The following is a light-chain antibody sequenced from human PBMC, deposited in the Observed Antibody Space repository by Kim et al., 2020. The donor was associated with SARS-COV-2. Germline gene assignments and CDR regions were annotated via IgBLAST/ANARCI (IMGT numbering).Light chain of an antibody. Sequence: DIVMTQSPDSLAVSLGERATINCKSSQSVLYSSNNKNCLAWYQQKPGQPPKLLIYWASTRESGVPDRFSGGGSGTDFTLTISSLQAEDVAVYYCKQYYRNPLTFGQGTRLEIE. CDR2: WAS. CDR1: QSVLYSSNNKNC. V-gene: IGKV4-1*01. J-gene: IGKJ5*01. CDR3: KQYYRNPLT.